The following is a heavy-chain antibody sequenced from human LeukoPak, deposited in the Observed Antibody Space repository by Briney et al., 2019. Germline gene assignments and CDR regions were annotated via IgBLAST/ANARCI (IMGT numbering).Heavy chain of an antibody. CDR3: ARDQRANGDPTPSAFDI. J-gene: IGHJ3*02. CDR2: IYYSGST. V-gene: IGHV4-59*01. D-gene: IGHD4-17*01. CDR1: GGSISSYY. Sequence: SETLSLTCTVSGGSISSYYWSWIRQPPGKGLEWIGYIYYSGSTNYNPSLKSRVTISVDTSKNQFSLKLSSVTAADTAVYYCARDQRANGDPTPSAFDIRGQGTMVTVSS.